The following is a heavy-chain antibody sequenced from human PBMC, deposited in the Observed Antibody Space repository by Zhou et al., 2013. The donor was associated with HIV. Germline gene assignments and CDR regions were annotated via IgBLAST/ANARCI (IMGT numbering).Heavy chain of an antibody. D-gene: IGHD5-12*01. J-gene: IGHJ3*02. CDR3: ARDFGGDGYNSWDALDI. CDR1: GYTFTDYY. CDR2: IIPIFGTP. Sequence: QVQLVQSATEVKKPGASVTVSCQASGYTFTDYYIHWMRQAPGQGLEWMGRIIPIFGTPIYAQQFQDRVTITADEFTNTAYMELSSLRSEDTAVYYCARDFGGDGYNSWDALDIWGQGTMVTVSS. V-gene: IGHV1-69*18.